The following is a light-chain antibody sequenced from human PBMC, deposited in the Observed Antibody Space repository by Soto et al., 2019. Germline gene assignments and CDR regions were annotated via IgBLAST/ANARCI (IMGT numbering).Light chain of an antibody. V-gene: IGLV2-14*01. J-gene: IGLJ1*01. Sequence: QSALAQPASVSGSPGQSVTISCTGTSSDVGAYNSVSWYQQHPDKAPKLIIYEVTDRPSGVSNRFSGSKSGNTASLTISGLQAEDEAEYYRSSYTNINTRACVFGTGTKLTVL. CDR1: SSDVGAYNS. CDR2: EVT. CDR3: SSYTNINTRACV.